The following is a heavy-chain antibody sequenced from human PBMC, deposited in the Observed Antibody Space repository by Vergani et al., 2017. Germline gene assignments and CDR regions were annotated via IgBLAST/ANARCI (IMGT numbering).Heavy chain of an antibody. CDR2: IYTSGST. CDR1: GGSISSGSYY. CDR3: AYINSMVGEDY. Sequence: QVQLQESGPGLVKPSQTLSLTCTVSGGSISSGSYYWSWIRQPAGKGLEWIGRIYTSGSTNYNPSLKSRVTISVDTSKNQFSLKLSSVTAADTAVYYCAYINSMVGEDYWGQGTLVTVSS. V-gene: IGHV4-61*02. D-gene: IGHD3-10*01. J-gene: IGHJ4*02.